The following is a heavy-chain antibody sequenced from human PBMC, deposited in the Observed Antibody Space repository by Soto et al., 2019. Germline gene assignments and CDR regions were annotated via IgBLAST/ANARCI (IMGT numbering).Heavy chain of an antibody. CDR2: ISWNSGSI. CDR1: GFTFDDYA. J-gene: IGHJ4*02. Sequence: PGGSLRLSCAASGFTFDDYAMHWVRQAPGKGLEWVSGISWNSGSIGYADSVKGRFTISRDNAKNSLYLQMNSLRAEDTALYYCAKGRYDFRSGSDYWGQGNLVTVSS. D-gene: IGHD3-3*01. CDR3: AKGRYDFRSGSDY. V-gene: IGHV3-9*01.